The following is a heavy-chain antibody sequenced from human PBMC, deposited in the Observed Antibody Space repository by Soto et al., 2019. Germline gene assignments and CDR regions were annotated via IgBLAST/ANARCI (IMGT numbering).Heavy chain of an antibody. V-gene: IGHV3-21*01. CDR3: ARDRRYYDSSGYPDY. D-gene: IGHD3-22*01. J-gene: IGHJ4*02. CDR2: ISSSSSYI. Sequence: EVQLVESGGGLVKPGGSLRLSCAASGFTFSSYSMNWVRQAPGKGLEWVSSISSSSSYIYYADSVKGRFTISRDNAKNSLYLQMNSLRAEDTAVYYCARDRRYYDSSGYPDYWGQGTLVTVSS. CDR1: GFTFSSYS.